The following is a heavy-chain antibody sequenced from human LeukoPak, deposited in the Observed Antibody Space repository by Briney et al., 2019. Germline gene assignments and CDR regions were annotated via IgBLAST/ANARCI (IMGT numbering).Heavy chain of an antibody. CDR1: GFTFSSHA. V-gene: IGHV3-23*01. D-gene: IGHD6-13*01. J-gene: IGHJ4*02. Sequence: GGSLRLSCAASGFTFSSHAMSWVRLAPGKGLEWVSAISGSGGSTYYADSVKGRFTISRDNSKNTLYLQMNSLRAEDTAVYYCAKAHYTSSWPLDYWGRGTLVTVSS. CDR3: AKAHYTSSWPLDY. CDR2: ISGSGGST.